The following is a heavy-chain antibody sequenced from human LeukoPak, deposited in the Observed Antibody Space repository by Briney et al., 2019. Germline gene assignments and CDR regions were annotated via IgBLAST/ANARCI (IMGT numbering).Heavy chain of an antibody. CDR2: VYDGDTT. D-gene: IGHD2-21*02. J-gene: IGHJ4*02. CDR1: GFTVSNNY. CDR3: ARDRLLYLDY. Sequence: GGSLRLSCAASGFTVSNNYMSWVRQAPGKGLEWVSAVYDGDTTYYADSVKGRFTISRDDSKNTLYLQINSLRVEDTAVYFCARDRLLYLDYWGQGTPVTVSS. V-gene: IGHV3-53*01.